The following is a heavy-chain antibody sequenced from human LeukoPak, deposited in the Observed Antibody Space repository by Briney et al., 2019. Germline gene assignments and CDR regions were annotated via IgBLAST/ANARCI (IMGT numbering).Heavy chain of an antibody. J-gene: IGHJ1*01. V-gene: IGHV4-4*07. D-gene: IGHD2-2*01. CDR3: ARRESSTRGDFAEYFQH. CDR1: GGSISSYY. Sequence: SETLSLTCTVSGGSISSYYWSWIRQPAGKGLEWIGRIYTSGSTNYNPSLKSRVTMSVDTSKNQFSLKLRSMTAADTAVYYCARRESSTRGDFAEYFQHWGQGTLVTVSS. CDR2: IYTSGST.